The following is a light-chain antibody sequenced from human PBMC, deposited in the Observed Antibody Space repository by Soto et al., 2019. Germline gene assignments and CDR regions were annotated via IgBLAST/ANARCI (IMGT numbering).Light chain of an antibody. V-gene: IGKV3-15*01. CDR3: QQYGSSPPIT. CDR2: DAS. Sequence: EIVMTQSPATLSVSPGESATLSCRASQSVSSNLAWHQQKPGQAPRILMYDASTRATGISARFSGSGSGTELTLTISSLQSEDFAVYYCQQYGSSPPITFGGGTKVDIK. J-gene: IGKJ4*01. CDR1: QSVSSN.